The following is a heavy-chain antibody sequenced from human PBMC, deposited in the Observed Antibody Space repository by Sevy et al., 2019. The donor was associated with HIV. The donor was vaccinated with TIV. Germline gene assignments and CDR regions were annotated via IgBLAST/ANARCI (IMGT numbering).Heavy chain of an antibody. J-gene: IGHJ6*02. V-gene: IGHV3-15*01. CDR1: GFTFSSAW. Sequence: GGSLRLSCAASGFTFSSAWMSWVRLAPGKGLEWVGRIKSKTDGGTIDYAAPVKGRFTISREDSKNTLYLQMNSLKTDDTSVYYCITDPGYRGYDEEVIHYYYYGMDVWGQGTTVTVSS. D-gene: IGHD5-12*01. CDR2: IKSKTDGGTI. CDR3: ITDPGYRGYDEEVIHYYYYGMDV.